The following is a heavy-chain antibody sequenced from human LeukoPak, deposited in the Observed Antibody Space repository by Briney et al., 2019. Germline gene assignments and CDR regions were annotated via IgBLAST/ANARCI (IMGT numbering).Heavy chain of an antibody. CDR1: GRSISRYY. Sequence: SETLSLTWTVAGRSISRYYGGWIRQPPGKVREWIGYIYYSGSTNYNRSLKGRVTISVDPPKKQFSRKRGSVTSTDAAVDSWGSISMVPGVIAFDPWGQGTLVTVSS. J-gene: IGHJ5*02. D-gene: IGHD3-10*01. V-gene: IGHV4-59*01. CDR3: GSISMVPGVIAFDP. CDR2: IYYSGST.